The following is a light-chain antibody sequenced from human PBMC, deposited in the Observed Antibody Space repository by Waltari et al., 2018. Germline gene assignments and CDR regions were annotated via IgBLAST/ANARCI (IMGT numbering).Light chain of an antibody. Sequence: SYELTHPPSVSVSPGQTARITCSGDALPQQYTYWYQQKPGQAPVLVIYKDTERPSGIPERFSGSSSGTTVTLTISGLQAEDEADYYCQSADSSGTYWMFGGGTKLTVL. CDR3: QSADSSGTYWM. V-gene: IGLV3-25*03. CDR2: KDT. CDR1: ALPQQY. J-gene: IGLJ3*02.